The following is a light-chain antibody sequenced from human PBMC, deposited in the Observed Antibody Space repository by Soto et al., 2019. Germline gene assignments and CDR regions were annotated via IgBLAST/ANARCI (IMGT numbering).Light chain of an antibody. J-gene: IGKJ1*01. Sequence: DIVMTQSPDSLAVSLGERATINCKSSQSVLYSSNNKNYLAWYQQKPGQPPKLLIYWASTRESWVPDRFSGSGSGTDFTLTINSLQAEDVAVYYCQQYYSTLWTFGQGTKVEIK. CDR1: QSVLYSSNNKNY. CDR2: WAS. V-gene: IGKV4-1*01. CDR3: QQYYSTLWT.